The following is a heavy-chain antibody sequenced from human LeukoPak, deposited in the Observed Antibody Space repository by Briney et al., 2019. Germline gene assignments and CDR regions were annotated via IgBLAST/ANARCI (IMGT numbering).Heavy chain of an antibody. CDR2: ISAYNGNT. J-gene: IGHJ4*02. Sequence: ASVKVSCKASGYTFTSYGISWVRQAPGQGLEWMGWISAYNGNTNYAQKLQGRVTMTTDTSTSTAYMELRSLRSDDTAVYYCARDLRVSRVAVAGMGDSYWGRGTLVTVSS. V-gene: IGHV1-18*04. D-gene: IGHD6-19*01. CDR3: ARDLRVSRVAVAGMGDSY. CDR1: GYTFTSYG.